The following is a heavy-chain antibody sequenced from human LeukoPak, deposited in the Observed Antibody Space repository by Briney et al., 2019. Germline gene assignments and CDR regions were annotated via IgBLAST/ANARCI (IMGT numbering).Heavy chain of an antibody. CDR2: ISYDGSNR. J-gene: IGHJ3*02. CDR1: GFTFSSYA. V-gene: IGHV3-30-3*01. Sequence: GGSLRLSCAASGFTFSSYAMHWVRQAPGKGLEWVAVISYDGSNRYYADSVKGRFTISRDNSKNTLYLQMNSLRAEDTAVYYCARDVDPYYYDSSDAFGIWGQGTMVTVSS. D-gene: IGHD3-22*01. CDR3: ARDVDPYYYDSSDAFGI.